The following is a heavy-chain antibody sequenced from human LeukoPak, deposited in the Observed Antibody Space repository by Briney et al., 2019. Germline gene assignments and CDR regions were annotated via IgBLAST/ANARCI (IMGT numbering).Heavy chain of an antibody. J-gene: IGHJ4*02. CDR2: MNPNSGNT. CDR3: ARGVAARTTIFGVVIISSSGETGWYFDY. CDR1: GYTLTSYD. Sequence: ASVKVSCKASGYTLTSYDINWVRQAPRQRLEWMGWMNPNSGNTGHAQKFHGRVTMTRNTSLSPGYIELSSLRYEDTAVYYCARGVAARTTIFGVVIISSSGETGWYFDYWGQGTLVTVSS. V-gene: IGHV1-8*01. D-gene: IGHD3-3*01.